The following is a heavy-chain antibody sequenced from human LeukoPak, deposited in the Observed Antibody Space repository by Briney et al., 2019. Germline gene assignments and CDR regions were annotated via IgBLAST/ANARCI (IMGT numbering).Heavy chain of an antibody. CDR2: MNPNSGNT. D-gene: IGHD3-3*01. CDR3: ARVRRRFLGRHYYYYGMDV. CDR1: GYTFTSYD. J-gene: IGHJ6*02. Sequence: ASVKVSCKASGYTFTSYDINWVRQATGQGLEWMGWMNPNSGNTGYAQKFQGRVTMTWNTSISTAYMELSSLRSEDTAVYYCARVRRRFLGRHYYYYGMDVWGQGTTVTVSS. V-gene: IGHV1-8*01.